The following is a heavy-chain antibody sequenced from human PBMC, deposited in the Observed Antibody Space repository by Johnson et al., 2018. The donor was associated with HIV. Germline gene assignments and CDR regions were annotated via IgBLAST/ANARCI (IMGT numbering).Heavy chain of an antibody. Sequence: QVQLVESGGGVVQPGRSLRLSCAASGFTFSSYAMHWVRQAPGKGLEWVAVISYDGSNKYYADSVKGRFTISRDNSKNTLYLQMNSLRPDDSAVYYCARERGYFGNPAFDIWGQGTIVTVSS. CDR2: ISYDGSNK. CDR3: ARERGYFGNPAFDI. V-gene: IGHV3-30-3*01. CDR1: GFTFSSYA. J-gene: IGHJ3*02. D-gene: IGHD4-23*01.